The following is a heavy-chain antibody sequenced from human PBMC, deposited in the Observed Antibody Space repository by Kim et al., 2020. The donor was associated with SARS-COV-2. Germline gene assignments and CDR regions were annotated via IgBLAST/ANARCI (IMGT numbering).Heavy chain of an antibody. D-gene: IGHD6-6*01. Sequence: ASVKVSCKASGYTFTGYYIHWVRQAPGQGLEWMGRINPNTAGTNIAQKFQGRVIMTTDTSISTAYMELSGLRSDDTAVYSCVRERDGGSSLGRYFDYWGQGTLVTVSS. V-gene: IGHV1-2*06. CDR2: INPNTAGT. J-gene: IGHJ4*02. CDR3: VRERDGGSSLGRYFDY. CDR1: GYTFTGYY.